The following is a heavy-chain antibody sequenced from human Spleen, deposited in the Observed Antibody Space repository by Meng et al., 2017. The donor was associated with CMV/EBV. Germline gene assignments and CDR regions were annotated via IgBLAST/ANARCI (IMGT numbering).Heavy chain of an antibody. CDR3: AKDLDSSGWTGD. J-gene: IGHJ4*02. D-gene: IGHD6-19*01. CDR2: ISGSGGST. Sequence: EGQLLGSGGGLVQPGGSLRLSCAASGFTFSSYAMSWVRQAPGKGLEWVSAISGSGGSTYYADSVKGRFTISRDNSKNTLYLQMNSLRAEDTAVYYCAKDLDSSGWTGDWGQGTLVTVSS. V-gene: IGHV3-23*01. CDR1: GFTFSSYA.